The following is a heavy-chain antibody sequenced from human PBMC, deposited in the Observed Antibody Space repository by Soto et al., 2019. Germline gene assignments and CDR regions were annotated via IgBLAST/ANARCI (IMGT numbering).Heavy chain of an antibody. Sequence: SETLSLTGSMSGGSLTSYYCSWIRQPPGKGLEWIGYTYYSGSTNYNPSLKSRVTISVDTSKNQFSLKLNSVTAADTAVYYCARDHGDEYNWFDPWGQGTLVTVSS. J-gene: IGHJ5*02. CDR2: TYYSGST. V-gene: IGHV4-59*01. D-gene: IGHD4-17*01. CDR1: GGSLTSYY. CDR3: ARDHGDEYNWFDP.